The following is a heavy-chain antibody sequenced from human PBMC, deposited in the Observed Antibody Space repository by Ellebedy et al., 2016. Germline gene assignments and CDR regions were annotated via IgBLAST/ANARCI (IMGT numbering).Heavy chain of an antibody. D-gene: IGHD3-3*01. Sequence: GESLKISXAASGFSFSTHWMSWVRQVPGKGLEWVANIKQDGSEKYYVDSVKGRFTISRDNAKNSLYLQMSSLRAEDTAAYYCARDSVTFFGALILDNFDHWGQGTLVTVSS. J-gene: IGHJ4*02. V-gene: IGHV3-7*03. CDR2: IKQDGSEK. CDR1: GFSFSTHW. CDR3: ARDSVTFFGALILDNFDH.